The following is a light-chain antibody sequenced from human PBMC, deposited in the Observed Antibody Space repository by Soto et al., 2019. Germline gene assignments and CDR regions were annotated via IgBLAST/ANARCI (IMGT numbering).Light chain of an antibody. V-gene: IGLV2-14*01. CDR2: EVS. J-gene: IGLJ2*01. CDR1: SSDVGGYNY. CDR3: SSYTSTRTLLV. Sequence: QSALTQPASVSVSPGQSITISCTGTSSDVGGYNYVSWYQQHPGKAPKRLISEVSNRPSGGSNRFYGDKSGNTASLTISGLRAEDESDYSCSSYTSTRTLLVFGGGTELTV.